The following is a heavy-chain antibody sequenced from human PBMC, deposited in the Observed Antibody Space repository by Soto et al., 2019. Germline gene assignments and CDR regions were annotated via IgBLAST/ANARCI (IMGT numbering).Heavy chain of an antibody. CDR1: GFTFSSYA. V-gene: IGHV3-23*01. CDR2: ISGSGDTT. Sequence: EVQLLDSGGGLVQPGGSLRLSCAASGFTFSSYAMNWVRQAPGKGLEGVSVISGSGDTTYYADSVKGRFTISRDNSKNTLYLQMNSLRTEDTAVYYCARRGPATYFDSWGQGPLVTVSS. CDR3: ARRGPATYFDS. D-gene: IGHD2-15*01. J-gene: IGHJ4*02.